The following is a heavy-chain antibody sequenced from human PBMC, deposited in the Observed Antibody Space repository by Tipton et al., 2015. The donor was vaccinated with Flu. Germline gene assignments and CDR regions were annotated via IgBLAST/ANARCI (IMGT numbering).Heavy chain of an antibody. D-gene: IGHD6-19*01. CDR3: ARERRGGWPFYDALDF. Sequence: TLSLTCSVSGGSINSYFWSWIRQPAGKGLEWIGRIYMGGRTNYNPSLKSRVTMSVDLFKNQISLRLSSVTAADTAVYYCARERRGGWPFYDALDFWGQGTTVTVSS. J-gene: IGHJ3*01. V-gene: IGHV4-4*07. CDR2: IYMGGRT. CDR1: GGSINSYF.